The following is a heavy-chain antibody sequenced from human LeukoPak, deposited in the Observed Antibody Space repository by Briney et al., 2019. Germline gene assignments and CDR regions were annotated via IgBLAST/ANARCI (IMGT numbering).Heavy chain of an antibody. CDR1: GGTFSIYA. D-gene: IGHD7-27*01. V-gene: IGHV1-69*04. J-gene: IGHJ6*03. Sequence: SVKVSCKASGGTFSIYAISWVRQAPGQGLEWMGRIILILGIANYAQKFQGRVTITADKSTSTAYMELSSLRSEDTAVYYCARGLGHYYYYYMDVWGNGTTVTVSS. CDR3: ARGLGHYYYYYMDV. CDR2: IILILGIA.